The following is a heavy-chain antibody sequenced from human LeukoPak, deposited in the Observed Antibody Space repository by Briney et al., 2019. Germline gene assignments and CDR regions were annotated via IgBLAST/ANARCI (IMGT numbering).Heavy chain of an antibody. V-gene: IGHV4-59*12. D-gene: IGHD3-22*01. CDR2: IYYSGST. Sequence: SETLSLTCTVSGVSISSYYWSWVRQPPGKGLEWIGYIYYSGSTNYNPSLKSRVTISVDTSKNQFSLKLSSVTAADTAVYYCARTRVTMIVVVGDWGQGTLVTVSS. CDR3: ARTRVTMIVVVGD. J-gene: IGHJ4*02. CDR1: GVSISSYY.